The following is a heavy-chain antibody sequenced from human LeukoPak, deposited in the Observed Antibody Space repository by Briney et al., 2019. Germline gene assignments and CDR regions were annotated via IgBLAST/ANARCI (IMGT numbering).Heavy chain of an antibody. V-gene: IGHV4-39*07. D-gene: IGHD6-19*01. CDR3: ARGRYSSGWLGGIGHFNWFDP. J-gene: IGHJ5*02. CDR2: IYYSGST. CDR1: GDSISSSSYY. Sequence: PSETLSLTCTVSGDSISSSSYYWGWIRQPPGKGLEWIGSIYYSGSTYYNPSLKSRVTIPVDTSKNQFSLKLSSVTAADTAVYYCARGRYSSGWLGGIGHFNWFDPWGQGTLVTVSS.